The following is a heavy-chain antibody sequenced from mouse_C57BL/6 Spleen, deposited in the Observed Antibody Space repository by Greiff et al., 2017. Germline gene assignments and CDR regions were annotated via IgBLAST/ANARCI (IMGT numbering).Heavy chain of an antibody. CDR3: VRHIYNDY. J-gene: IGHJ2*01. CDR1: GFSFNTYA. V-gene: IGHV10-1*01. CDR2: IRSKSNNYAT. D-gene: IGHD2-1*01. Sequence: DVKLQESGGGLVQPKGSLKLSCAASGFSFNTYAMNWVRQAPGKGLEWVARIRSKSNNYATYYADSVKDRFTISRDDSESMLYLQMNNLKTEDTAMYYCVRHIYNDYWRQGTTPPGSA.